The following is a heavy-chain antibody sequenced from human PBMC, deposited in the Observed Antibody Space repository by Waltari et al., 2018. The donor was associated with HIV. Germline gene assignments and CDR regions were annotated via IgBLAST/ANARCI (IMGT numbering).Heavy chain of an antibody. CDR2: IYPGDSDT. D-gene: IGHD2-21*01. Sequence: VHPEQSGAEVKKPGESLKISCKAAGYTFTTSWIGWLPQMPGKGLEWMGIIYPGDSDTRYSPSFQGQVTISADKSITTVYLQWSTLKASDTAIYYCARHVRVLQPTVAIGGMDVWGQGTSVTVSS. CDR3: ARHVRVLQPTVAIGGMDV. V-gene: IGHV5-51*01. CDR1: GYTFTTSW. J-gene: IGHJ6*02.